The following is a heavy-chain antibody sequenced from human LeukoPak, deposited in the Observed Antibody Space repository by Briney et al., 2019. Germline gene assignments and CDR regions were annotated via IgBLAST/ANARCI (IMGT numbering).Heavy chain of an antibody. CDR1: GFTFSNYA. D-gene: IGHD6-6*01. CDR3: ATLVSSSSAY. CDR2: LGDSGGSR. J-gene: IGHJ4*02. V-gene: IGHV3-23*01. Sequence: PGGSLRLSCAASGFTFSNYAMSWVRQAPGKGPEWVSALGDSGGSRYYADSAKGWFTISRDNSKNTVYLQMNSLRAEDTAVYYCATLVSSSSAYWGQGTLVTVSS.